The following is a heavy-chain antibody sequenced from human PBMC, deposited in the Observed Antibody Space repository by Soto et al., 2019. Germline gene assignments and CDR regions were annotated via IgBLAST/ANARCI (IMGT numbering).Heavy chain of an antibody. Sequence: GGSLRLSCAASGFTFNTHGMHWVRRSPGKGLEWVAVIWFDGSEKHYEDSVKGRFTISRDNAKDSLYLQMNSLRAEDTAVFYCAKGYTGYCSGGTCYWFDPWGQGTLVTVSS. CDR2: IWFDGSEK. V-gene: IGHV3-33*06. CDR1: GFTFNTHG. J-gene: IGHJ5*02. D-gene: IGHD2-15*01. CDR3: AKGYTGYCSGGTCYWFDP.